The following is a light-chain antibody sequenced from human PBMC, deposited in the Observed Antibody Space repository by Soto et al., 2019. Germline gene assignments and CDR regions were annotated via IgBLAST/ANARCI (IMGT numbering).Light chain of an antibody. Sequence: EIVLTQSPATLSVSPGERATLSCRASQSVGSYLAWYQQKPGQAPRLLIYDASNRATDIPARFSGSGSGTDFTLTISSLEPEDFAVYYCQQRSSWWTFGQGTKVEIK. CDR3: QQRSSWWT. CDR2: DAS. V-gene: IGKV3-11*01. CDR1: QSVGSY. J-gene: IGKJ1*01.